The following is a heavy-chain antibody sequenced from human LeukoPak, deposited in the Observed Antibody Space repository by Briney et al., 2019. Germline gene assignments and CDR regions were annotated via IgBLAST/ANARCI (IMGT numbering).Heavy chain of an antibody. D-gene: IGHD6-13*01. CDR3: ARHYGGGSWYVFDY. V-gene: IGHV4-4*09. Sequence: SETLSLTCTVSGGSISSYYWSWIRQPPGEGLEWIGYIYTSGSTNYNPSLKSRVTISVDTSKNQFSLKLSSVTAADTAVYYCARHYGGGSWYVFDYWGQGTLVTVSS. CDR1: GGSISSYY. CDR2: IYTSGST. J-gene: IGHJ4*02.